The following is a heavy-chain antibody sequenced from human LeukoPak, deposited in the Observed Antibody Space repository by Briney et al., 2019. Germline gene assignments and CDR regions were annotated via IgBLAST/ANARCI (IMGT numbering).Heavy chain of an antibody. CDR2: INLDGSGT. Sequence: GGSLRLSCVASGFPFSSYWVHWVRQVPGKGLVWVSGINLDGSGTWYADSVKGRFTISRDNAKNTLYLQMNSLTAEDAAVYFCARGLSVGVAFGDFWGQGTLVTVSS. CDR3: ARGLSVGVAFGDF. CDR1: GFPFSSYW. D-gene: IGHD3-3*01. V-gene: IGHV3-74*01. J-gene: IGHJ4*02.